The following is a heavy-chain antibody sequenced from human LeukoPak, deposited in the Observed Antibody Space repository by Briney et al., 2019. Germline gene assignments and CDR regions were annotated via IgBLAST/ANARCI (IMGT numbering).Heavy chain of an antibody. J-gene: IGHJ6*02. D-gene: IGHD3-22*01. CDR3: ARGQVPYYYDSSGITWRRYYYGMDV. Sequence: SVKVSCKASGGTFSSYAISWVRQAPGQGLEWMGGIIPIFGTANYAQKFQGRVTITADESTSTAYMELSSLRSEDTAVYYCARGQVPYYYDSSGITWRRYYYGMDVWGQGTTVTVSS. CDR2: IIPIFGTA. V-gene: IGHV1-69*01. CDR1: GGTFSSYA.